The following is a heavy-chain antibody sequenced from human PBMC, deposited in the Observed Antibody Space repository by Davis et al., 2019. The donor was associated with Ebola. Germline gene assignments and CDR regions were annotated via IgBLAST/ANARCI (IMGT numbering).Heavy chain of an antibody. V-gene: IGHV1-46*01. J-gene: IGHJ6*02. CDR3: ARDNQGYGWTRPNYYYYGMDV. CDR2: INPSDDST. CDR1: GYTFTSYY. D-gene: IGHD3/OR15-3a*01. Sequence: ASVKVSCKASGYTFTSYYMHWVRQAPGQGLEWMGIINPSDDSTRYAQKFQGRVTMTRNTSISTAYMELSSLRSEDTAVYYCARDNQGYGWTRPNYYYYGMDVWGQGTTVTVSS.